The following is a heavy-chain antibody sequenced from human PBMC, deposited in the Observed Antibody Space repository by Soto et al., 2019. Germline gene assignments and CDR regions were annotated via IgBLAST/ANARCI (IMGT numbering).Heavy chain of an antibody. CDR1: GGSFSGYY. D-gene: IGHD3-22*01. J-gene: IGHJ4*02. Sequence: QVQLQQWGAGLLKPSETLSLTCAVYGGSFSGYYWSWIRQPPGKGLEWIGEINHSGSTNYNPSLKSRVTISVDTSKNQFSLKLRSVTAADTAVYYCAMDFYDSSGHHFDYWGQGTLVTVSS. CDR2: INHSGST. V-gene: IGHV4-34*01. CDR3: AMDFYDSSGHHFDY.